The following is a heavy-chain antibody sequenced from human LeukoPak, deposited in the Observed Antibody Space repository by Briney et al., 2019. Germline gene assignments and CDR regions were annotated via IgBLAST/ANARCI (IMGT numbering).Heavy chain of an antibody. V-gene: IGHV1-2*04. CDR3: ARGGDIVGSTSSNDAFDI. J-gene: IGHJ3*02. Sequence: GASVKVSCKASGYTFTGYYMHWVRQAPGQGLEWMGWINPNSGGTNYAQKFQGWVTMTRDTSISTAYMELSRLRSDDTAVYYCARGGDIVGSTSSNDAFDIWGQGTMVTVSS. D-gene: IGHD2-2*01. CDR1: GYTFTGYY. CDR2: INPNSGGT.